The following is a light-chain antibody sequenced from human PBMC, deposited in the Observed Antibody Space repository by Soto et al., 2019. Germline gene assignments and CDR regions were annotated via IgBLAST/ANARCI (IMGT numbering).Light chain of an antibody. CDR2: EVS. CDR3: SSYTTSSNYV. Sequence: QSVLTQPASVSGSPGQSITISCTGTSSDVGSYNFVSWYQQLPGKAPKLMIYEVSNRLSGVSNRFSGSKSGNTASLTISGLQAEDEADYYCSSYTTSSNYVFGSGTKVTVL. J-gene: IGLJ1*01. CDR1: SSDVGSYNF. V-gene: IGLV2-14*01.